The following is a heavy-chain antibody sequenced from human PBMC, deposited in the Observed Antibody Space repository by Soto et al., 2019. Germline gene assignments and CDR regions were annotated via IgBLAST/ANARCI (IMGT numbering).Heavy chain of an antibody. J-gene: IGHJ4*02. D-gene: IGHD6-6*01. CDR2: LNGSGGST. Sequence: GWSLRLSCAASGFTFINYAMSWVRQAPGKGLEWVSGLNGSGGSTYYADSVKGRFTIPRDNSKNTLYLQMNSLRAEDTAVYYCAKDLGYSNSYFDYWGQGILVTVSS. V-gene: IGHV3-23*01. CDR3: AKDLGYSNSYFDY. CDR1: GFTFINYA.